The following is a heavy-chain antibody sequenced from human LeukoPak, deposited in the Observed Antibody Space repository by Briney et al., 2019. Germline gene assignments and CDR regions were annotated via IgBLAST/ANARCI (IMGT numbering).Heavy chain of an antibody. CDR2: IGTAGDT. CDR1: GFTFSSYD. D-gene: IGHD6-19*01. CDR3: ARGVKYSSGWYTLYDY. Sequence: GGSLRLSCAASGFTFSSYDMHWVRQATGKGLEWVSAIGTAGDTYYPGSVKGRFTISRENAKNSLYLQMNSLRAGDTAVYYCARGVKYSSGWYTLYDYWGQGTLVTVSS. J-gene: IGHJ4*02. V-gene: IGHV3-13*01.